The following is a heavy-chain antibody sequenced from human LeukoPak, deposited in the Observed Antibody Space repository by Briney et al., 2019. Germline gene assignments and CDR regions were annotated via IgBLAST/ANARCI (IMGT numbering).Heavy chain of an antibody. CDR3: ARDRIVVVPAAIGYYYYYMDV. V-gene: IGHV1-2*02. CDR1: GYTFTGYY. J-gene: IGHJ6*03. D-gene: IGHD2-2*02. Sequence: ASVKVSCKASGYTFTGYYMHWVRQAPGQGLEWMGWINPNSGGTNYAQKFQGRVTMTRDTSISTAYMELSRLRSDDTAVYYCARDRIVVVPAAIGYYYYYMDVWGKGTTVTISS. CDR2: INPNSGGT.